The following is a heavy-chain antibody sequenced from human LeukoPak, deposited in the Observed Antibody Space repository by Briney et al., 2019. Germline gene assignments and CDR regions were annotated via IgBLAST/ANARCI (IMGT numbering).Heavy chain of an antibody. CDR2: IYGAGAT. CDR1: GLTVSSEY. J-gene: IGHJ4*02. D-gene: IGHD2-15*01. Sequence: PGGSLRLSCAAYGLTVSSEYLAWVRQARGKGLEWISVIYGAGATYYADSVQGRFTISRDTYSNALYLQMNSLRVEDTAVYHCARLLPASRHYFDYWGQGTLVTVSS. V-gene: IGHV3-53*01. CDR3: ARLLPASRHYFDY.